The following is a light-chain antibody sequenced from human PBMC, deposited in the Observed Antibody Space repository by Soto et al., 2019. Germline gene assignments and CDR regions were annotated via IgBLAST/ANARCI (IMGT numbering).Light chain of an antibody. Sequence: GTLSLSLGERVTLSCRASQSVTSGYLAWYQQKPGRAPTLLIYDVSRRAAGVPDRFSGRGSGTDFTLTISRLEPQDFAIYYCQQYGSLSWTFGQGTKV. CDR2: DVS. V-gene: IGKV3-20*01. CDR1: QSVTSGY. CDR3: QQYGSLSWT. J-gene: IGKJ1*01.